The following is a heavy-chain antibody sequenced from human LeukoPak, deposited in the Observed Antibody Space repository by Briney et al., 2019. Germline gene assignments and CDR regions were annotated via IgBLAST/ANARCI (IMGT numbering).Heavy chain of an antibody. CDR2: ISAYNGNT. V-gene: IGHV1-18*01. D-gene: IGHD3-10*01. CDR3: ARGSHYGRRRTNWFDP. J-gene: IGHJ5*02. CDR1: GYTFTSYG. Sequence: ASVKVSCKASGYTFTSYGISWVRQAPGQGLEWMGWISAYNGNTNYAQKLQGRVTMTTDTSTSTAYMELRSLRSDDTAVYYCARGSHYGRRRTNWFDPWGQGTLVTVSS.